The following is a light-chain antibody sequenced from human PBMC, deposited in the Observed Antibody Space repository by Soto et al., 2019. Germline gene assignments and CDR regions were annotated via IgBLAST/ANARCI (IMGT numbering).Light chain of an antibody. V-gene: IGKV3-20*01. CDR1: QSVSSSY. CDR3: QQHGSSPLT. Sequence: EIVLTQSPCTLSLSPGERATLSCRASQSVSSSYLAWYQQKPGQAPRLLIYGASSRAAGIPDRFSGSGSGTDFTLTISRLEPEDFAVYYCQQHGSSPLTFAGGTKVDIK. J-gene: IGKJ4*01. CDR2: GAS.